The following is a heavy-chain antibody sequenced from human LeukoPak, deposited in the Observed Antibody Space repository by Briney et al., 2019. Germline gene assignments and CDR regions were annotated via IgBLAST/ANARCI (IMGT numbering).Heavy chain of an antibody. CDR3: ARGRGYSYDYSDS. CDR2: MNPNSGNT. CDR1: GYTFISYD. J-gene: IGHJ4*02. V-gene: IGHV1-8*01. Sequence: GASVKVSCKASGYTFISYDINWVRQATGQGLEWMGWMNPNSGNTGYAQKFQGRVTMTRKTSISTAYMELSGLRPEDTAVYYCARGRGYSYDYSDSWGQGTLVTVSS. D-gene: IGHD5-18*01.